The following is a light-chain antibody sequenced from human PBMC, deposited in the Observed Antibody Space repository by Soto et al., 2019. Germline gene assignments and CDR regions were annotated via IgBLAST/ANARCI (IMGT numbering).Light chain of an antibody. CDR2: ATS. Sequence: EIVLTQSPCTLSLSPGETATLSCRASQTVNSDYLAWFQQRPGQAPRLLIFATSRRATDLPDRFSGSGSGTDFTLAIRRLEPEDFAVYYCHQFGYSPRTFGQGTKVE. V-gene: IGKV3-20*01. J-gene: IGKJ1*01. CDR3: HQFGYSPRT. CDR1: QTVNSDY.